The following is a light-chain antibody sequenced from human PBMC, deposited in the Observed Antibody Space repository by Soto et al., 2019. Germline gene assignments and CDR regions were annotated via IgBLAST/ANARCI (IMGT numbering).Light chain of an antibody. Sequence: QLTQSPSSLSASIGDRVTITCRATQSISRYLAWYQQKPGAAPKLIIYAATTLQSGVPSRFSGGASGTEFTLTITSLQSDDFATYYCQKLNSFPPEFGQGTKVDIK. CDR1: QSISRY. V-gene: IGKV1-9*01. CDR3: QKLNSFPPE. CDR2: AAT. J-gene: IGKJ1*01.